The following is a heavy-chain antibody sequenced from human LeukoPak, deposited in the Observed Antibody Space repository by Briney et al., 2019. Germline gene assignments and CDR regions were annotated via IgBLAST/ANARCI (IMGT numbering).Heavy chain of an antibody. CDR3: AGAYDSSGYYYLILRLPRGGGLDY. J-gene: IGHJ4*02. V-gene: IGHV4-34*01. CDR1: GGSFSGYY. D-gene: IGHD3-22*01. Sequence: SETLSLTCAVYGGSFSGYYWSWIRQPPGKGLEWIGEINHSGSTNYNPSLKSRVTISVDTSKNQFSLKLSSVTAADTAVYYCAGAYDSSGYYYLILRLPRGGGLDYWGQGTLVTVSS. CDR2: INHSGST.